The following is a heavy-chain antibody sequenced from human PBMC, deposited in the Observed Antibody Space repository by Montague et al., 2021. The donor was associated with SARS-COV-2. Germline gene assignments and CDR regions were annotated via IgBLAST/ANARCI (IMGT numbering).Heavy chain of an antibody. J-gene: IGHJ4*02. D-gene: IGHD2-15*01. CDR1: GFTFSTFA. CDR2: ISLSGGST. CDR3: EKGGVVVEAATDFDY. V-gene: IGHV3-23*01. Sequence: SLRLSCAASGFTFSTFAMSWVRQAPGKGLEWVSAISLSGGSTYYADSVKGRFTISRDNSKNTLFLQMNSLRAEDTAVYYCEKGGVVVEAATDFDYWGQGTLVTVSS.